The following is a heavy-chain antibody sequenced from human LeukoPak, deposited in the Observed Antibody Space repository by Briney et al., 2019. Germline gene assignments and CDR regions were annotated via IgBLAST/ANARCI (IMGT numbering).Heavy chain of an antibody. J-gene: IGHJ4*02. CDR3: ASDHTAMVTLDY. CDR1: GGSISSYY. Sequence: SETLSLTCTVSGGSISSYYWSWIRQPPGKGLEWIGYIYYSGSTNYNPSLKSRVTISVDTSKNQFSLKLSSVTAADTAVYYCASDHTAMVTLDYWGQGTLVTVSS. D-gene: IGHD5-18*01. CDR2: IYYSGST. V-gene: IGHV4-59*01.